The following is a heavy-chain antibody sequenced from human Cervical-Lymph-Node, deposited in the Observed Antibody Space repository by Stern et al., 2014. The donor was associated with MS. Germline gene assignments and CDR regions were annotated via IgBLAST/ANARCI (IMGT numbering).Heavy chain of an antibody. V-gene: IGHV3-30*03. D-gene: IGHD6-19*01. Sequence: QVQLVQSGGGVVQPGRSLRLSCSPSGFAFSTYGMHWVRQAPGKGLEWGALISFDGAKTYYADSVKGRFTISRDNPKNTLYLQMKSLRGEDTAVYYCARGSDWYPLDYWGQGTLVTVSS. J-gene: IGHJ4*02. CDR1: GFAFSTYG. CDR3: ARGSDWYPLDY. CDR2: ISFDGAKT.